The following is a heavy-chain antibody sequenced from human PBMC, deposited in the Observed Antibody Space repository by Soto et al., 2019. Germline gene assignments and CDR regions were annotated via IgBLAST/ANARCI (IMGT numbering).Heavy chain of an antibody. V-gene: IGHV5-51*01. CDR3: ARRVEMATNPNAFDI. D-gene: IGHD5-12*01. CDR1: GYSFTSYW. J-gene: IGHJ3*02. CDR2: IYPGDSNT. Sequence: PGESLKISCKGSGYSFTSYWIGWVRQMPGKGLEWMGIIYPGDSNTRYSPSLQGQVTISVDKSISTAYLQWSSLKASDTAMYYCARRVEMATNPNAFDIWGQGTMVTVSS.